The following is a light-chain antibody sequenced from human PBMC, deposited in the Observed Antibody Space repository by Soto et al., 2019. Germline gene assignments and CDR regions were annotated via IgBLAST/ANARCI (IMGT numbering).Light chain of an antibody. CDR2: KAS. CDR1: QSVSSW. CDR3: HQNNSYSRVT. Sequence: DIQMTQSPSTLSASVGDRVIITCRASQSVSSWLAWYQQKPGKAPNLLIYKASTLENGVPSRFSGSGSGTEFSLATSSLQHYDYASYYCHQNNSYSRVTFGPGTKVDIK. V-gene: IGKV1-5*03. J-gene: IGKJ3*01.